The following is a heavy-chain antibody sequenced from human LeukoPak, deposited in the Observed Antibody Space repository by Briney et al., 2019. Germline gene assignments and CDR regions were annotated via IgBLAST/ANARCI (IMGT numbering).Heavy chain of an antibody. CDR3: ASFTIFGVVPY. Sequence: PGGSLRLSCAASGFTFSSYEMNWVRQAPGKGLEWVSYISSSGSTIYYADSVKGRFTISRDNAKNSLYLQMNGLRAEDTAVYYCASFTIFGVVPYWGQGTLVTVSS. CDR2: ISSSGSTI. CDR1: GFTFSSYE. V-gene: IGHV3-48*03. D-gene: IGHD3-3*01. J-gene: IGHJ4*02.